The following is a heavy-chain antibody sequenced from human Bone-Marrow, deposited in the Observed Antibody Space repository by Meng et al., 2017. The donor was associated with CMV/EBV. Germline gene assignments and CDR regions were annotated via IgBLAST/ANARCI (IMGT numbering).Heavy chain of an antibody. D-gene: IGHD1-7*01. CDR2: ITSDGNDV. CDR1: GFTFNNYG. J-gene: IGHJ5*02. V-gene: IGHV3-30*13. Sequence: GESLKISCEASGFTFNNYGVHWLRQAPGKGLEWVAAITSDGNDVYYADSLRGRFSISRDTSKNILYLQMDSLGSGDTAVYYCVRDDFDPTNPKHGWNLFDPWGQGTLVTVSS. CDR3: VRDDFDPTNPKHGWNLFDP.